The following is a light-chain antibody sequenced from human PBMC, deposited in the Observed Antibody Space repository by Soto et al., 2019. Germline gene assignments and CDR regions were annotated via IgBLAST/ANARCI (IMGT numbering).Light chain of an antibody. Sequence: IVLTQSPGTLSLSPGERATLSCRASQSVSSIYLAWYQQKPGQAPRLLIYGASSSAIGIPDRFSGSGSGTDFTLTISRLEPEDFAVYYCQQYGNSPLFGQGTRLAI. CDR1: QSVSSIY. CDR2: GAS. CDR3: QQYGNSPL. J-gene: IGKJ5*01. V-gene: IGKV3-20*01.